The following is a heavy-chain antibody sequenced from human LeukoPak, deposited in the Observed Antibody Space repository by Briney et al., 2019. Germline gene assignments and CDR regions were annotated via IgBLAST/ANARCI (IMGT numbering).Heavy chain of an antibody. D-gene: IGHD7-27*01. Sequence: GGSLRLSCAASGFAFTTYSINWVRQAPGKGLEWVSYINSDSSFISYADSVKGRFTISRDNAKNSLYLQMNSLRAEDTAVYYCARDKNWAFAYWGQGTLVTVSS. CDR1: GFAFTTYS. V-gene: IGHV3-48*01. J-gene: IGHJ4*02. CDR2: INSDSSFI. CDR3: ARDKNWAFAY.